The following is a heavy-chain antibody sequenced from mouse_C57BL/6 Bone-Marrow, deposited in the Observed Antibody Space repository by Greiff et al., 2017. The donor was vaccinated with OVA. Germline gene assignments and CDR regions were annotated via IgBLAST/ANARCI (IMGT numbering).Heavy chain of an antibody. CDR2: ISSGSSTI. D-gene: IGHD1-1*01. CDR3: ARPAFTTVWYFDV. J-gene: IGHJ1*03. V-gene: IGHV5-17*01. CDR1: GFTFSDYG. Sequence: EVTVEESGGGLVKPGGSLKLSCAASGFTFSDYGMHWVRQAPEKGLEWVAYISSGSSTIYYADTVKGRFTISRDNAKNTLFLQMTSLRSEDTAMYYCARPAFTTVWYFDVWGTGTTVTVSS.